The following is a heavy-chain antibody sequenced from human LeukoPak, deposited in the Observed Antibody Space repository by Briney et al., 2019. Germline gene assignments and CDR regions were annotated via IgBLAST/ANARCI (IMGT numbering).Heavy chain of an antibody. Sequence: PGGSLRLSCAASGFTFSSYSMNWVRQAPGKGLEWASSISSSSSYIYYADSVKGRFTISRDNAKNSLYLQMNSLRAEDTAVYYCARAETYYYDSSGYSIRGVSFDYWGQGTLVTVSS. CDR1: GFTFSSYS. V-gene: IGHV3-21*01. J-gene: IGHJ4*02. D-gene: IGHD3-22*01. CDR3: ARAETYYYDSSGYSIRGVSFDY. CDR2: ISSSSSYI.